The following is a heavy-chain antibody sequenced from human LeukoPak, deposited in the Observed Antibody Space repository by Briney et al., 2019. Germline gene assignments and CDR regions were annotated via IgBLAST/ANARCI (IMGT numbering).Heavy chain of an antibody. CDR2: IYTSGST. V-gene: IGHV4-4*07. CDR3: ARDPGYDFWTGPPFFDI. J-gene: IGHJ3*02. D-gene: IGHD3-3*01. Sequence: SETLSLTCTVSGGSISSYYWSWIRQPAGKGLEWIGRIYTSGSTNYNPSLKSRVTMSVDTSKNQFSLTLSSVTAADTAVYYCARDPGYDFWTGPPFFDIWGQGTMVTVSS. CDR1: GGSISSYY.